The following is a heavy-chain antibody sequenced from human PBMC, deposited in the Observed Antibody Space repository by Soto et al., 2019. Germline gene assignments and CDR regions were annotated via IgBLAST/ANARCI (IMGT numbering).Heavy chain of an antibody. V-gene: IGHV1-8*01. Sequence: ASVKLSCKACGYPFTSSDINWVRQATGPGLERMGWMNPNSGTTGYAQNSQGRATMTRNTSTSTAYMELSSLRSEDTAVYYCARDTYYYDSSGQGVTYYGMDVWGQGTTVTVSS. CDR1: GYPFTSSD. J-gene: IGHJ6*02. CDR2: MNPNSGTT. D-gene: IGHD3-22*01. CDR3: ARDTYYYDSSGQGVTYYGMDV.